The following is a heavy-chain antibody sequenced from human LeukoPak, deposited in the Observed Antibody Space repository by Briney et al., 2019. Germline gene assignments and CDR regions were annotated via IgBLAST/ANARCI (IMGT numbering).Heavy chain of an antibody. V-gene: IGHV3-21*01. CDR3: AKDRSGYFDY. CDR2: ISSSSYI. CDR1: GFTFSSYS. D-gene: IGHD3-10*01. J-gene: IGHJ4*02. Sequence: AGGSLRLSCAASGFTFSSYSMNWVRQAPGKGLEWVSSISSSSYIYYADSVKGRFTISRDNSKNTLYLQMSSLRAEDTAVYYCAKDRSGYFDYWGQGTLVTVSS.